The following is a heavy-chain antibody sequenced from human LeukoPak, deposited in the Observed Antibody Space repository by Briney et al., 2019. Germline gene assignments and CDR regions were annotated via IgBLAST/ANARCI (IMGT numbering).Heavy chain of an antibody. CDR3: AKDEAAKTQLVGMDFDY. Sequence: GRSLRLSCAASGFTFDDYAMHWVRQAPGKGLEWVSGISWNSGSIGYADSVKGRFTISRDNAKNSLYLQMNSLRAEDTALYYCAKDEAAKTQLVGMDFDYWGQGTLVTVSS. D-gene: IGHD6-13*01. CDR2: ISWNSGSI. V-gene: IGHV3-9*01. J-gene: IGHJ4*02. CDR1: GFTFDDYA.